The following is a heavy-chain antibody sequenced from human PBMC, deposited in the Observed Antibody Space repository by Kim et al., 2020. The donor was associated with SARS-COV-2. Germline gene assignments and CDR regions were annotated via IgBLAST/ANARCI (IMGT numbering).Heavy chain of an antibody. V-gene: IGHV3-33*01. Sequence: YAESGKGRFTISRDNSKNTMYLQMNSLGVEDTAVYYCATLNDCSSTLCLGVWGQGATVTVSS. J-gene: IGHJ6*02. D-gene: IGHD2-2*01. CDR3: ATLNDCSSTLCLGV.